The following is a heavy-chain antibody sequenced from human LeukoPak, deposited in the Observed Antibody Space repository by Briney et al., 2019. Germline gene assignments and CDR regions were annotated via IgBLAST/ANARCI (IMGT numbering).Heavy chain of an antibody. D-gene: IGHD3-3*01. CDR2: IYPSDSDT. Sequence: GESLKISCKGSGYSFTSNWIGWVRQLPGRGLEWMGIIYPSDSDTRYSPSFQGQVTISADKSINTAYLQWSSLKASDTAMYYCARHKRSLPYDFWGQGTLVTVSS. V-gene: IGHV5-51*01. CDR3: ARHKRSLPYDF. J-gene: IGHJ4*02. CDR1: GYSFTSNW.